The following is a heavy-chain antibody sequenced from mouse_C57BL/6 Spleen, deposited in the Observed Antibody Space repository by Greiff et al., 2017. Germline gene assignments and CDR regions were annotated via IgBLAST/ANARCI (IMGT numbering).Heavy chain of an antibody. CDR2: IDPEDGDT. V-gene: IGHV14-1*01. CDR1: GFNIKDYY. Sequence: VQLQQSGAELVRPGASVKLSCTASGFNIKDYYMHWVKQRPEQGLEWIGRIDPEDGDTEYAPKFQGKATMTADTSSNTAYLQLSSLTSEDTAVYYCTTITTVVAIKYYFDYWGKGTTLTVSS. J-gene: IGHJ2*01. CDR3: TTITTVVAIKYYFDY. D-gene: IGHD1-1*01.